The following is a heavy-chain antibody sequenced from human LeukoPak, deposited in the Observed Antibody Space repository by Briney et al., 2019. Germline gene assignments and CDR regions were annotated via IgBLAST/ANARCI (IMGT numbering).Heavy chain of an antibody. V-gene: IGHV2-5*02. CDR3: AHSYSSGWYSRPDAFDI. CDR1: GFSLSTSGVG. CDR2: IYWDDDK. D-gene: IGHD6-19*01. Sequence: SGPTLVKPTQTLTLTCTFSGFSLSTSGVGVGWIRQPPGKALEWLAFIYWDDDKRYSPSLKSRLTITKDTSKNQVVLTMTNMDPVDTATYYCAHSYSSGWYSRPDAFDIWGQGTMVTVSS. J-gene: IGHJ3*02.